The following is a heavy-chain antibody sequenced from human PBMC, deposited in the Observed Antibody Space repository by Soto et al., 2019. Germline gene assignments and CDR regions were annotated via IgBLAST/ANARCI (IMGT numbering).Heavy chain of an antibody. CDR1: GYTFISYG. D-gene: IGHD5-12*01. J-gene: IGHJ3*02. CDR2: ISPYNGNT. CDR3: ATDQTTWLADAFDI. V-gene: IGHV1-18*01. Sequence: HVRLVQSGAEVKKPGASLKVSCKASGYTFISYGVSWVRQAPGRGLEWLGWISPYNGNTNYAQKFQGRITMTTDTSTSTVYMDLRSLRTDDTAVYYCATDQTTWLADAFDIWGQGTMVVVSS.